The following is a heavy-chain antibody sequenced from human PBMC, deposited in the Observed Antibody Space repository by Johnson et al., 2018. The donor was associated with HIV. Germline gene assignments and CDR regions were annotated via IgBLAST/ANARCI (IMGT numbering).Heavy chain of an antibody. CDR3: ARGSYDGDAFDL. D-gene: IGHD1-26*01. Sequence: EVHLVESGGGLIQPGGSLRLSCAASGFTVSSNYMSWVRQAPGKGLEWVSVIYRGGSTYYADSVKGRFTISRDNSKNTLYLQLNSLRAGDSALYYCARGSYDGDAFDLWGQGTMVTVSS. CDR1: GFTVSSNY. CDR2: IYRGGST. J-gene: IGHJ3*01. V-gene: IGHV3-53*01.